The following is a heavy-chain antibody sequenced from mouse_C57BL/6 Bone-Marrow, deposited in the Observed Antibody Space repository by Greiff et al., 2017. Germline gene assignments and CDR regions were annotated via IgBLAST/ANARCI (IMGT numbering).Heavy chain of an antibody. Sequence: QVHVKQSGAELVKPGASVKLSCKASGYTFTSYWMHWVKQRPGQGLEWIGMIHPNSGSTNYNGKLKSKATLTENKSSSPAYMQLSSLTSEDSAVYYCARESMVTYWGQGTTLTVSA. CDR2: IHPNSGST. J-gene: IGHJ2*01. CDR1: GYTFTSYW. D-gene: IGHD2-2*01. V-gene: IGHV1-64*01. CDR3: ARESMVTY.